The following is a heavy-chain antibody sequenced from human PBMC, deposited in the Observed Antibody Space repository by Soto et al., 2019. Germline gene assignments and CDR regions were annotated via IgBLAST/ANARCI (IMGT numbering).Heavy chain of an antibody. CDR3: TGQHNYHRRRYYVVY. Sequence: PSETLSLTCTVSGGSISSGGYYWVWIRQPPGKGLEWIGSIYYSGSTYYNPSLKSRVTISVDTSKNQFSLKLSSVTAADTAMYYWTGQHNYHRRRYYVVYWGQGTLVTVSS. V-gene: IGHV4-39*01. CDR2: IYYSGST. J-gene: IGHJ4*02. CDR1: GGSISSGGYY. D-gene: IGHD3-10*01.